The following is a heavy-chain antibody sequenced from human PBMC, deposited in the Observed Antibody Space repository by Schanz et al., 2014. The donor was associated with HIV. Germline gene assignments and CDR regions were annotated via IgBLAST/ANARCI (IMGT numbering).Heavy chain of an antibody. V-gene: IGHV3-30*18. CDR3: AKDRNYYDNRYLGKGNYYYYYGMDV. Sequence: QVQLVESGGGVVQPRRSLRLSCAASGFSFNNYGMHWVRQAPGKGLEWVAVMSYDGINKHYADSVKGRFTISRDNSKNTIYLKMNSLRVDDTAVYYCAKDRNYYDNRYLGKGNYYYYYGMDVWGQGTTVTVSS. CDR1: GFSFNNYG. J-gene: IGHJ6*02. CDR2: MSYDGINK. D-gene: IGHD3-22*01.